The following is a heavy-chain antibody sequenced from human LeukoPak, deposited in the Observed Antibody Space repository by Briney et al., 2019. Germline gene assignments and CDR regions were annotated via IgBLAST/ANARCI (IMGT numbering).Heavy chain of an antibody. Sequence: GGSLRLSCAVSGITLSNYGMSWVRQAPGKGLEWVAGISDDGGSRNYADSVKGRFTISRDNPKNTLYLQMNSLRAEDTDVYFCAKRGVVIRAVIIVGFHKEAYYFDYWGQGALVTVSS. CDR1: GITLSNYG. D-gene: IGHD3-10*01. V-gene: IGHV3-23*01. J-gene: IGHJ4*02. CDR2: ISDDGGSR. CDR3: AKRGVVIRAVIIVGFHKEAYYFDY.